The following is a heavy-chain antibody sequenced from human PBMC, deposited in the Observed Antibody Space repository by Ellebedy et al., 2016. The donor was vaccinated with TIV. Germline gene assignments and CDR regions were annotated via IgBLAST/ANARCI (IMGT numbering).Heavy chain of an antibody. CDR2: IKQDGSEK. Sequence: GGSLRLSCAASGFTFSSYWMSWVRQAPGKGLEWVANIKQDGSEKNYVDSVKGRFTISRDNAKNSLYLQMNSLRAEDTAVYYCTSEYSRSSHWGYWGQGTLVTVSS. CDR1: GFTFSSYW. V-gene: IGHV3-7*03. CDR3: TSEYSRSSHWGY. D-gene: IGHD6-6*01. J-gene: IGHJ4*02.